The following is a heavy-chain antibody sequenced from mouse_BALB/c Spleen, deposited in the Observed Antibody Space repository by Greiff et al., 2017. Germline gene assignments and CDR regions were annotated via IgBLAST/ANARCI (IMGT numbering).Heavy chain of an antibody. V-gene: IGHV10-1*02. J-gene: IGHJ4*01. CDR2: IRSKSNNYAT. CDR3: GRQLLMDY. Sequence: EVQLVESGGGLVQPKGSLKLSCAASGFTFNTYAMNWVRQAPGKGLEWVARIRSKSNNYATYYADSGKDRFTITRDDSQSMLYLQMNNLKTEDTAMYYCGRQLLMDYWGQGTSVTVSS. CDR1: GFTFNTYA. D-gene: IGHD2-1*01.